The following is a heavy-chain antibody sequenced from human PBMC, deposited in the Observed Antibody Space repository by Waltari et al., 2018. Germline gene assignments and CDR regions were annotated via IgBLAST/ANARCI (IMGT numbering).Heavy chain of an antibody. D-gene: IGHD2-2*01. CDR1: GFSFGAYY. V-gene: IGHV3-11*01. Sequence: QVQLVESGGGLVKPGGSLRLSCAASGFSFGAYYMSWIRQAPGKGLEWLSYISGGGGSKYHADSVRGRFTISRDNAKDSLYLQMSSLRAEDTAVYYCARESYCSGSSCYADWGQGTLVTVSS. CDR2: ISGGGGSK. J-gene: IGHJ4*02. CDR3: ARESYCSGSSCYAD.